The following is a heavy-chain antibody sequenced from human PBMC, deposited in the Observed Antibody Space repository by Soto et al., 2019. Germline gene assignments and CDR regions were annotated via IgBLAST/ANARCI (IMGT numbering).Heavy chain of an antibody. J-gene: IGHJ4*02. CDR3: ARDKITGLFDY. D-gene: IGHD2-8*02. CDR1: GGSFSGYY. CDR2: INHSGST. V-gene: IGHV4-34*01. Sequence: SETLSLTCAVYGGSFSGYYCSWIRQPPGKGLEWIGEINHSGSTNYNPSLKSRVTISVDTSKNQFSLKLTSVTAADTAVYYCARDKITGLFDYWGQGTLVTVSS.